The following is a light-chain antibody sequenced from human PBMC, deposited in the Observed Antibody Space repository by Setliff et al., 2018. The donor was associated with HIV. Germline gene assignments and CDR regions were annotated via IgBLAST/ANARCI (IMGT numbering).Light chain of an antibody. CDR3: YSYAGNNFYV. Sequence: LAQPPSASESPGQSVSISCTGTTSDIGNFDYVSWYQQHPGKAPKLIIYEVTKRPSGVPDRFSGSKSDNTASLTVSGLQTEDEADYYCYSYAGNNFYVFGSGTKATV. CDR2: EVT. J-gene: IGLJ1*01. V-gene: IGLV2-8*01. CDR1: TSDIGNFDY.